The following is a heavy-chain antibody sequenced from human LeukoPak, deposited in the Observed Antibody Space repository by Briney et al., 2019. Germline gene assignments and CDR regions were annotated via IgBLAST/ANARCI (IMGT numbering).Heavy chain of an antibody. Sequence: SQTLSLTCAISGDSVSSNSAAWNWIRQSPSRGLEWLGRTYYRSKWSNDYAVFVKSRITINPDTSQNQFSLQLNSLTPEDTAVYYCARAPIGGWYFDLWGRGTLVTVSS. CDR3: ARAPIGGWYFDL. CDR2: TYYRSKWSN. V-gene: IGHV6-1*01. J-gene: IGHJ2*01. D-gene: IGHD2-15*01. CDR1: GDSVSSNSAA.